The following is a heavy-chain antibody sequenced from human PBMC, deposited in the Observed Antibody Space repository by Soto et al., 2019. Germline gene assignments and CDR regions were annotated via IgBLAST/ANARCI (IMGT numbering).Heavy chain of an antibody. Sequence: PGESLKISCQGSGYNFPSYWISWVRQMPGKGLEWMGKIDPIDSHTNYNPSFQGHVTMSVDKSISTAYLQWSSLKASDTAIYYCARPDDWGGFAPWGQGTLVTVSS. CDR2: IDPIDSHT. J-gene: IGHJ5*02. CDR1: GYNFPSYW. D-gene: IGHD3-16*01. CDR3: ARPDDWGGFAP. V-gene: IGHV5-10-1*01.